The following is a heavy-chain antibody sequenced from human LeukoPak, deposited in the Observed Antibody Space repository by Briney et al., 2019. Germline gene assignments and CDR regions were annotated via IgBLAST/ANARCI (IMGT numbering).Heavy chain of an antibody. CDR3: AKEGSGWDFDY. CDR1: GFTFSSYA. J-gene: IGHJ4*02. V-gene: IGHV3-23*01. CDR2: ISGSGGST. D-gene: IGHD6-19*01. Sequence: GGSLRLSCAASGFTFSSYAMSWVRQAPWKGLEWVSSISGSGGSTYYADSVKGRFTISRDYSKNTVYLQMNSLRAEDTAVYYCAKEGSGWDFDYWGQGTLVTVSS.